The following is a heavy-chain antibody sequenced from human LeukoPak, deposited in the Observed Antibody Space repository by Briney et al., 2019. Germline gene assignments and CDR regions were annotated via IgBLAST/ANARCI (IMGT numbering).Heavy chain of an antibody. Sequence: GGSLRLSCAASGFPLSTYWMHWVRQAPGKGLEWVAIIWYDGSDKYYAESVKGRFTISRDNSKNTMYLQVNSLRAEDTAVYYCARVGCTGGSCLAYNYYAMDVWGQGTTVTVSS. D-gene: IGHD2-15*01. CDR1: GFPLSTYW. CDR3: ARVGCTGGSCLAYNYYAMDV. J-gene: IGHJ6*02. V-gene: IGHV3-33*08. CDR2: IWYDGSDK.